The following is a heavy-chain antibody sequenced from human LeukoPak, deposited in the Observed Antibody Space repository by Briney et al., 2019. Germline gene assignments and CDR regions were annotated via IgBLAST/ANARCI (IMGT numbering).Heavy chain of an antibody. CDR1: GFTLSSNG. Sequence: GRSLRLSCAASGFTLSSNGMHWVRQAPGKGLEWVAAISYDGSNKYYADSVKGRFTISRDNSKNTLYLQMNSLRAEDTAVYYCARDQGIAAAGTPPGAFDIWGQGTMVTVSS. D-gene: IGHD6-13*01. CDR2: ISYDGSNK. CDR3: ARDQGIAAAGTPPGAFDI. V-gene: IGHV3-30*03. J-gene: IGHJ3*02.